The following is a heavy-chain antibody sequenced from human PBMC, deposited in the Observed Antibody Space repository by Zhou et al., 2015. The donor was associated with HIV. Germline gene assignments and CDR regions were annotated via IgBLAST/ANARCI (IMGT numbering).Heavy chain of an antibody. CDR1: GGTFSSYA. Sequence: QVQLVQSGAEVKKPGSSVKVSCKASGGTFSSYAISWVRQAPGQGLEWMGGISAYNGNTNYAQKLQGRVTMTTDTSTSTAYMELRSLRSDDTAVYYCARGGGYSSGWYRRGDAFDIWGQGDNGHRLF. CDR3: ARGGGYSSGWYRRGDAFDI. V-gene: IGHV1-18*01. J-gene: IGHJ3*02. CDR2: ISAYNGNT. D-gene: IGHD6-19*01.